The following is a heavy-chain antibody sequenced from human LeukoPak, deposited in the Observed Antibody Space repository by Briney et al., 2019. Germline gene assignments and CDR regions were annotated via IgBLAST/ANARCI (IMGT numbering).Heavy chain of an antibody. CDR3: SRATGIRRSFDC. CDR1: GGSISSYY. Sequence: SETLSLTCTVSGGSISSYYWSWIRQPPGKGLEWIGYIYSSGSTNYNPSLKSRVTMSVDTSKNQFSLKLSSVTAADTAVYYYSRATGIRRSFDCWGQGTLVTVSS. J-gene: IGHJ4*02. CDR2: IYSSGST. D-gene: IGHD3-10*01. V-gene: IGHV4-59*01.